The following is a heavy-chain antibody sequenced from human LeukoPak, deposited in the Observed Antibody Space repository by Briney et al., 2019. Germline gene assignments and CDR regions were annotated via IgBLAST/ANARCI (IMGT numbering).Heavy chain of an antibody. CDR3: ARQVLLWFGSLYYFDY. CDR2: INPNSGGT. D-gene: IGHD3-10*01. V-gene: IGHV1-2*02. J-gene: IGHJ4*02. CDR1: GYTFTGYY. Sequence: ASVKVSCKTSGYTFTGYYMHWVRQAPGQGLEWMGWINPNSGGTNYAQKFQGRVTMTRDTSISTAYMELSRLRSDDTAVYYCARQVLLWFGSLYYFDYWGQGTLVTVSS.